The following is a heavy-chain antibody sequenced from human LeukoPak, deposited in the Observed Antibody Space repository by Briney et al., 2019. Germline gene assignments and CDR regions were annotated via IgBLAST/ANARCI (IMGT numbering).Heavy chain of an antibody. CDR1: GGSFSSYA. CDR3: ATHSPGGYCSGGSCYSLNYYYGMDV. J-gene: IGHJ6*02. CDR2: IIPILGIA. V-gene: IGHV1-69*04. D-gene: IGHD2-15*01. Sequence: SVKVSCKASGGSFSSYAISWVRQAPGQGLEWMGRIIPILGIANYAQKFQGRVTITADKSTSTAYMELSSLRSEDTAVYYCATHSPGGYCSGGSCYSLNYYYGMDVWGQGTTVTVSS.